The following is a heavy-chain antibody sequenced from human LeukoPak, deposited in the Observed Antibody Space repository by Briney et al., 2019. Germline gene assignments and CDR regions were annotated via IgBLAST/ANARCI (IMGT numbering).Heavy chain of an antibody. CDR2: INPNSGGT. J-gene: IGHJ4*02. Sequence: ASVKVSCKASGYTFTGYYMHWVRQAPGQGLEWMGWINPNSGGTNYAQKFQGRVTMTRDTSISTAYMELSRLRSNDTAVYYCARGVCSGGSCYVFGDYWGQGTLVTVSS. CDR1: GYTFTGYY. D-gene: IGHD2-15*01. V-gene: IGHV1-2*02. CDR3: ARGVCSGGSCYVFGDY.